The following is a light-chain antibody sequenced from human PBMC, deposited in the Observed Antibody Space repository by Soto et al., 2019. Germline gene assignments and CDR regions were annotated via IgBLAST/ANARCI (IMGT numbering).Light chain of an antibody. CDR3: GTWDSRPSAVV. Sequence: QSVLTQPPSVSAAPGQKVTLTCSGSSSNIGNNYVSWYQQLPGTAPKLLIYDNNKRPSGIPDRFSGSKSGTSATLGITGLQTGNEADYYCGTWDSRPSAVVFGGGTQVTVL. V-gene: IGLV1-51*01. CDR2: DNN. CDR1: SSNIGNNY. J-gene: IGLJ2*01.